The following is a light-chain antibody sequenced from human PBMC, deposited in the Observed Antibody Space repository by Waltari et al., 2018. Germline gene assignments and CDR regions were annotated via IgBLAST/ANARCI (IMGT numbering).Light chain of an antibody. CDR3: CSCVGRNIYWV. CDR1: SSDVGANNF. CDR2: DIN. V-gene: IGLV2-11*01. J-gene: IGLJ3*02. Sequence: QSALTQPRSVSGSPGQSVTIPCTGTSSDVGANNFVSWYQHHPDKAPKLIIYDINKRPPGVPDRFSGSKSGNTASLTISGLQAEDEADYYCCSCVGRNIYWVFGGGTKLTVL.